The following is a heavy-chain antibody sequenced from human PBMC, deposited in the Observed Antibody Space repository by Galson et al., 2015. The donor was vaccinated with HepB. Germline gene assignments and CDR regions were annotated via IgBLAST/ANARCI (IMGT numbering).Heavy chain of an antibody. V-gene: IGHV3-30*03. CDR1: GFTFGSYG. CDR2: ISYDEKNI. D-gene: IGHD4-17*01. Sequence: SLRLSCAASGFTFGSYGMHWLRLAPGKGLEWLAVISYDEKNIFYADFLKGRFTISRDNSRNTLYLEMTSLRTEDTALYFCARATVTHPLFENWGQGTLVTVSS. J-gene: IGHJ4*02. CDR3: ARATVTHPLFEN.